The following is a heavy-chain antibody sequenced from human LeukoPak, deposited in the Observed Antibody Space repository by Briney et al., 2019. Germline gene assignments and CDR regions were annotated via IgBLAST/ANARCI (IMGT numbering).Heavy chain of an antibody. CDR1: GYTFTSYY. J-gene: IGHJ1*01. Sequence: GASVKVSCKASGYTFTSYYMHWVRQAPGQGLEWMGIINPSGGSTSYAQKFQGRVTMTRDASTSTVYMELSSLRSEDTAVYYCARARGNLGRAEYFQHWGQGTLVTVSS. CDR3: ARARGNLGRAEYFQH. CDR2: INPSGGST. D-gene: IGHD4-23*01. V-gene: IGHV1-46*01.